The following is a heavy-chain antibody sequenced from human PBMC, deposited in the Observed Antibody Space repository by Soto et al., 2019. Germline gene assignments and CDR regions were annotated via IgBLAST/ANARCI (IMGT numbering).Heavy chain of an antibody. Sequence: PSETLSLTCTVCGGAISGYYWSWIGQPGGEGLEWIGRLYTMGSTNYNPSLQRRVTMSVETSKNEFSLKVSSLTAADTALYVCARVRAYVLGTNRHYYGMDVWGQGTTVTVSS. J-gene: IGHJ6*02. CDR2: LYTMGST. V-gene: IGHV4-4*07. D-gene: IGHD3-10*02. CDR1: GGAISGYY. CDR3: ARVRAYVLGTNRHYYGMDV.